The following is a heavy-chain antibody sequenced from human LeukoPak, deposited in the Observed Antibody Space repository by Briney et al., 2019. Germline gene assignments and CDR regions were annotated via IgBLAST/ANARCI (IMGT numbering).Heavy chain of an antibody. CDR1: GFSLSRFG. CDR2: ISSSSSYI. V-gene: IGHV3-21*01. CDR3: ARQVAAAGSGH. D-gene: IGHD6-13*01. J-gene: IGHJ4*02. Sequence: GGSLRLSCVASGFSLSRFGMHWVRQAPGKGLEWVSSISSSSSYIYYADSVKGRFTISRDNAKNSLYLQMNSLRAEDTAVYYCARQVAAAGSGHWGQGTLVTVSS.